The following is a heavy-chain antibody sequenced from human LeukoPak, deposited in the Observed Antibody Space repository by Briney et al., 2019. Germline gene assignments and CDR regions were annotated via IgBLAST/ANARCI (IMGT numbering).Heavy chain of an antibody. D-gene: IGHD2-2*01. V-gene: IGHV3-7*03. Sequence: GGSLRLSCAASGFTFSSYWMSWVRQAPGKGLEWVANIKQDGSEKHYVDSVKGRFTISRDNAKNSLYLQMNSLRAEDTAVYYCARADCSSTSCFQFDYWGQGTLVTVSS. CDR1: GFTFSSYW. CDR3: ARADCSSTSCFQFDY. CDR2: IKQDGSEK. J-gene: IGHJ4*02.